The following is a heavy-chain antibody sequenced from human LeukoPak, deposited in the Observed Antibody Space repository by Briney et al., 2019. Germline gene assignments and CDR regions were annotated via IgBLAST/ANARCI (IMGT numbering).Heavy chain of an antibody. D-gene: IGHD5-12*01. J-gene: IGHJ5*02. CDR1: GGFISSYY. Sequence: PSETLSLTCSVSGGFISSYYWSWIRQPPGKALEWIGYIYYSGSTNYNPSLKSRVTISVDTSKNHFSLKLSSVTAADTAVYYCARGAFYSGLNWFDPWGQGTVVTVSS. CDR3: ARGAFYSGLNWFDP. CDR2: IYYSGST. V-gene: IGHV4-59*01.